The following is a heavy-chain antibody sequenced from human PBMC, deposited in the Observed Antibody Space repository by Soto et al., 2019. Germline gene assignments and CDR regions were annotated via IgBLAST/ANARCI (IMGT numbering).Heavy chain of an antibody. Sequence: SETLSLTCTVSGGSISSNNYHWGWIRQPPGKGLDWIGTIYYSRSTYYNPSLKSRVTISVDTSKNQFSLELISVTAADTAVYYCARLLTAAARTDYWGQGTLVTVSS. D-gene: IGHD6-13*01. J-gene: IGHJ4*02. V-gene: IGHV4-39*01. CDR3: ARLLTAAARTDY. CDR1: GGSISSNNYH. CDR2: IYYSRST.